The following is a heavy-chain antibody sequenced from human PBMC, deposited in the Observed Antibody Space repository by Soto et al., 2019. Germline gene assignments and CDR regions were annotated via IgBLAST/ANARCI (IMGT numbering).Heavy chain of an antibody. CDR2: ISYDGSNK. CDR3: AKDFYPSVVVVAATGKTDYYYYGMDV. Sequence: GGSLRLSCAASGFTFSSYGMHWVRQAPGKGLEWVAVISYDGSNKYYADSVKGRFTISRDNSKNTLYLQMNSLRAEDTAVYYCAKDFYPSVVVVAATGKTDYYYYGMDVWGQGTTVTVSS. J-gene: IGHJ6*02. CDR1: GFTFSSYG. V-gene: IGHV3-30*18. D-gene: IGHD2-15*01.